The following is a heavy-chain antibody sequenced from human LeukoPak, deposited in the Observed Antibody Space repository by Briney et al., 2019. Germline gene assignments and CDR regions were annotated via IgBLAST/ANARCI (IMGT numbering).Heavy chain of an antibody. CDR2: FDPEDAEI. D-gene: IGHD4-17*01. V-gene: IGHV1-24*01. J-gene: IGHJ4*02. CDR3: ATDPFSPSSHGDDRAFDY. Sequence: ASVKVSCKVSDYTLTDLSMHWVRQALGKGLEWMGGFDPEDAEIIYAQKFQGRVTMPEDTSTDTDYMELSSLRSEDTAVYYCATDPFSPSSHGDDRAFDYWGQGTLVTVSS. CDR1: DYTLTDLS.